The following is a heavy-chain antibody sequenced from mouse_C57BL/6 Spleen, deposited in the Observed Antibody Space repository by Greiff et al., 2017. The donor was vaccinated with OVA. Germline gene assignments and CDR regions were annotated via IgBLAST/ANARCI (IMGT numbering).Heavy chain of an antibody. CDR3: ARRRSYDGYWFAY. V-gene: IGHV1-26*01. Sequence: EVQLQQSGPELVKPGASVKISCKASGYTFTDYYMNWVKQSHGKSLEWIGDINPNNGGTSYNQKFKGKATLTVDKSASTAYMELRSLTSEDSAVYYCARRRSYDGYWFAYWGKGTLVTVSA. CDR1: GYTFTDYY. D-gene: IGHD2-3*01. CDR2: INPNNGGT. J-gene: IGHJ3*01.